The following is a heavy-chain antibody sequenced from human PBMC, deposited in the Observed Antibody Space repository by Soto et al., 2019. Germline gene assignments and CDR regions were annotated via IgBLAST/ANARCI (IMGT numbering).Heavy chain of an antibody. J-gene: IGHJ6*02. CDR1: GYSFSDYG. CDR2: ISTYNGNT. CDR3: ARYGYSSGWYLGTGMDV. V-gene: IGHV1-18*04. D-gene: IGHD6-19*01. Sequence: QVQLVQSGAEVKKPGASLKVSCQASGYSFSDYGIAWVRQAPGQGLAWVGWISTYNGNTNYAQKFQGRVTMTTDTSANTDYMELRSLRSEDTAMYYCARYGYSSGWYLGTGMDVWGQGTPVTVSS.